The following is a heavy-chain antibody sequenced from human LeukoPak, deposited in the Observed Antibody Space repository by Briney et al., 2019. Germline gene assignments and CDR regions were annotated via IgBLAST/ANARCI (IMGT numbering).Heavy chain of an antibody. CDR1: GFTFYNYA. D-gene: IGHD3-22*01. CDR2: TAGSGISK. Sequence: GGSLRLSCVASGFTFYNYAMSWVRQAPGRGLEWASSTAGSGISKDYADSVKGRFAISKDKSKNTLYLQMDNLRAEDTGVYFCARFPTFYYDSSGYHYDYWGQGTLVTVSS. CDR3: ARFPTFYYDSSGYHYDY. V-gene: IGHV3-23*01. J-gene: IGHJ4*02.